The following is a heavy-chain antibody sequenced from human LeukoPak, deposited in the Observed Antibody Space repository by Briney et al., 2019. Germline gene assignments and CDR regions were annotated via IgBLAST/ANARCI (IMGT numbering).Heavy chain of an antibody. CDR1: GFTVSSNY. Sequence: GGSLRLSCAASGFTVSSNYMSWVRQAPGKGLEWVSVIYSGGNTYYADSVKGRFTISRDNSKNTLFLQMNSLRAEDTAVYYCARVYGGANFDFWGQGTLVTVPS. CDR2: IYSGGNT. D-gene: IGHD4-17*01. CDR3: ARVYGGANFDF. V-gene: IGHV3-66*01. J-gene: IGHJ4*02.